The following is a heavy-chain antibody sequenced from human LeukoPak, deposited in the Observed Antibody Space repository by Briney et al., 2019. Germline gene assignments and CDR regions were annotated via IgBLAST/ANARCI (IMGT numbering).Heavy chain of an antibody. Sequence: SETLSLTCTVSGGSISSSSYYWGWIRQSPGKGLELIGSIYYSGSTFYNPPLKSRVTISVDTSKNQFSLRLSSVTAADTAVYYCARDGLWIQNAFDIWGQGTMVTVSS. D-gene: IGHD5-18*01. CDR2: IYYSGST. V-gene: IGHV4-39*07. J-gene: IGHJ3*02. CDR1: GGSISSSSYY. CDR3: ARDGLWIQNAFDI.